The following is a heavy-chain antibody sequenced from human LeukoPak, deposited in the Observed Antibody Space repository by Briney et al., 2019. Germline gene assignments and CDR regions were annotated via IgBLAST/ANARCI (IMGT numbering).Heavy chain of an antibody. Sequence: GGSLRLSCAAFGSSFSNFGMHWVRQTPGKGLEWLSYISNGKTIIHYRESVKGRFTISRDDGRNSLYLQMNSLRAGDTALYFRETDWPVWWGRGTLVTVSS. J-gene: IGHJ4*02. V-gene: IGHV3-48*01. CDR1: GSSFSNFG. CDR3: ETDWPVW. CDR2: ISNGKTII. D-gene: IGHD3-16*01.